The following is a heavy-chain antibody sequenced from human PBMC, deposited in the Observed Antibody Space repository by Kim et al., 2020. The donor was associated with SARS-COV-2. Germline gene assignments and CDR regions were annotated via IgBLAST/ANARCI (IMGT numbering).Heavy chain of an antibody. J-gene: IGHJ6*02. Sequence: SETLSLTCTVSGGSISSYYWSWIRQPPGKGLEWIGYIYYSGSTNYNPSLKSRVTISVDTSKNQFSLKLSSVTAADTAVYYCAKGGYPGYYGMDVWGQGTTVTVSS. CDR1: GGSISSYY. V-gene: IGHV4-59*13. D-gene: IGHD3-22*01. CDR3: AKGGYPGYYGMDV. CDR2: IYYSGST.